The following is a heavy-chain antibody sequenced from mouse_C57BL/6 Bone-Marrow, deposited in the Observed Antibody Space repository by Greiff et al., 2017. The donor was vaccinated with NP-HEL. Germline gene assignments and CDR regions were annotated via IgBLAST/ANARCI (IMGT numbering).Heavy chain of an antibody. CDR3: ARRTHYGAMDY. CDR1: GYTFTNYW. Sequence: QVQLQQSGAELVRPGTSVKMSCKASGYTFTNYWIGWAKQRPGHGLEWIGDIYPGGGYTNYNEKFKGKATLTADKSSSTAYMQFSSLTSEDSAIYYCARRTHYGAMDYWGQGTSVTVSS. CDR2: IYPGGGYT. V-gene: IGHV1-63*01. J-gene: IGHJ4*01. D-gene: IGHD1-2*01.